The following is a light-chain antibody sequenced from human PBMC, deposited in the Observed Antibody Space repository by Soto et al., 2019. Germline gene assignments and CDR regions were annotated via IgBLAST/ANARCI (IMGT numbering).Light chain of an antibody. J-gene: IGKJ1*01. V-gene: IGKV1-5*01. CDR1: QSISSW. CDR3: QQYNSYLPT. Sequence: DIQMTQSPSTLSASVGDRVTITCRARQSISSWLAWYQQKPGKVPKLLIYDASSLESWVPSRFSGSGSATEFTRTSSSLQPDDFATYYCQQYNSYLPTCRQGTNEEIK. CDR2: DAS.